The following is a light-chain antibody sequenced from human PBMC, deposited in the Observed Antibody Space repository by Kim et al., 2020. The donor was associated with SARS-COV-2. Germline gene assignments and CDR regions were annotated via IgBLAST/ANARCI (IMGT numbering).Light chain of an antibody. J-gene: IGLJ2*01. CDR2: EVS. CDR3: CSYAGSSTLL. Sequence: GQTITVSCTGTSSDVGSYNLVSWYQQHPGKAPELMIYEVSKRPSGVSNRFSGSKSGNTASLTISGLQAEDEADYYCCSYAGSSTLLFGGGTKLTVL. V-gene: IGLV2-23*02. CDR1: SSDVGSYNL.